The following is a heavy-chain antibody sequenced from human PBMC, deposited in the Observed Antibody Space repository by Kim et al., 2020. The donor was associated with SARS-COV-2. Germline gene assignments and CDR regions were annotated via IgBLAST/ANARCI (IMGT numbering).Heavy chain of an antibody. J-gene: IGHJ5*02. Sequence: ANYAQKFQSRVTSTADKTTSTAYMGLSSLRSEDTAVYYCARDQPASWFDPWGQGTLVTVSS. V-gene: IGHV1-69*04. CDR2: A. CDR3: ARDQPASWFDP.